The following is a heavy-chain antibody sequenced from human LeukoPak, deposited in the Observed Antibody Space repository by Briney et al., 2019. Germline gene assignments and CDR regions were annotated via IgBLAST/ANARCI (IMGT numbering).Heavy chain of an antibody. CDR2: INPSGGST. CDR1: GYTFTSYY. CDR3: ASSGGTSYYYYYMDV. V-gene: IGHV1-46*01. J-gene: IGHJ6*03. Sequence: ASVKVSCKASGYTFTSYYMHWVRQAPGQGLEWMGIINPSGGSTSYAQKFQGRVTMTRDTSTSTVYMELSSLRSEDTAVYYCASSGGTSYYYYYMDVWGKGTTVTVSS. D-gene: IGHD2-15*01.